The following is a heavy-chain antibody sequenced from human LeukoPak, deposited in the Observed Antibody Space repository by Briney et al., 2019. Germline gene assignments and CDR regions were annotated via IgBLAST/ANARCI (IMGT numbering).Heavy chain of an antibody. V-gene: IGHV3-64D*09. CDR3: VKDRWVDY. J-gene: IGHJ4*02. CDR2: ISSEVGQT. D-gene: IGHD4-23*01. Sequence: GGLVQPGGSLRISCSTSGFSFSSYAMHWVRQAPGKGLEYVSSISSEVGQTYYPDSVKGRFTISRDNSKSTLYLQMSSLRSEDTAVYYCVKDRWVDYWGQGILVTVSS. CDR1: GFSFSSYA.